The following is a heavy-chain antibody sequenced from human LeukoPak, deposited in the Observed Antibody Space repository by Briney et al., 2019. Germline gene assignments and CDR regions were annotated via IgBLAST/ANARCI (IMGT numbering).Heavy chain of an antibody. V-gene: IGHV4-59*08. CDR2: VYYSGAT. CDR1: GGSISTYY. CDR3: ASGRHSGTYFQAFDI. D-gene: IGHD1-26*01. Sequence: SETLSLTCTVSGGSISTYYWSWIRQPPGKGLEWIGYVYYSGATNYNPSLKSRVTISLDTSKNQLSLRLTSVTAADTAVYYCASGRHSGTYFQAFDIWGQGTMVTVSS. J-gene: IGHJ3*02.